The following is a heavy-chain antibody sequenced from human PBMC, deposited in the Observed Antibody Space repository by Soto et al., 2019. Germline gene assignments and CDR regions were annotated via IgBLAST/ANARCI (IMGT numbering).Heavy chain of an antibody. V-gene: IGHV1-2*04. CDR2: INPNSGGT. J-gene: IGHJ6*02. Sequence: ASVKVSCKASGYTFTGYYMHWVRQAPGRGLEWMGWINPNSGGTNYAQKFQGWVTMTRDTSISTAYMELSRLRSDDTAVYYCARSMVRGGHYYYGMDVWGQGTTVTVSS. CDR1: GYTFTGYY. D-gene: IGHD3-10*01. CDR3: ARSMVRGGHYYYGMDV.